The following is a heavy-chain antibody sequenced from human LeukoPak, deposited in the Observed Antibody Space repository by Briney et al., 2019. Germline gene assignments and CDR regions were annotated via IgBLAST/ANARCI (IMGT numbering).Heavy chain of an antibody. CDR3: ARDQGIAVAGNLDY. V-gene: IGHV1-69*13. D-gene: IGHD6-19*01. CDR2: IIPIFGTA. CDR1: GGTFISYA. J-gene: IGHJ4*02. Sequence: ASVKVSCKASGGTFISYAISWVRQAPGQGLEWMGGIIPIFGTANYAQKFQGRVTITADESTSTAYMELSSLRSEDTAVYYCARDQGIAVAGNLDYWGQGTLVTVSS.